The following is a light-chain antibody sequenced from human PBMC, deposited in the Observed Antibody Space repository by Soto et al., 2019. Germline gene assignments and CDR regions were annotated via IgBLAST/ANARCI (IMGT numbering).Light chain of an antibody. J-gene: IGLJ2*01. CDR2: GDN. V-gene: IGLV1-40*01. CDR1: SSNIGAGYD. Sequence: QSVLTQPPSVSGAPGQRVTISCTGSSSNIGAGYDVHWYRQLPGAAPKVLIYGDNNRPSGVLDRFSGSKSGTSASLAITGLQSEDEADYYCQSYDTSLSGLVVFGGGTKVTVL. CDR3: QSYDTSLSGLVV.